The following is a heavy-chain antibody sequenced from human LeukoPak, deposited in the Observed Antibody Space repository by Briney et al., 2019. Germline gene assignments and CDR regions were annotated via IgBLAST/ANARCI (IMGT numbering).Heavy chain of an antibody. J-gene: IGHJ5*02. CDR1: GGFISSYY. CDR2: IYYSGKT. CDR3: STTAEDCGSTSGYQYWFGP. Sequence: SEPLTLTCTVSGGFISSYYWSWIRKPPGKGLEWLGYIYYSGKTNYNPSLKSPVTISVDTSKNHTSLTVKSVTAADTGGYYCSTTAEDCGSTSGYQYWFGPWGKGTLVTVSS. D-gene: IGHD2-2*01. V-gene: IGHV4-59*01.